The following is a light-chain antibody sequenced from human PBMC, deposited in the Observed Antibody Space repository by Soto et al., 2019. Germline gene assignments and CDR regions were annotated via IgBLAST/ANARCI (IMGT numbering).Light chain of an antibody. Sequence: DILMTHSPSTLSASVGDRVTITCRASQSIGDSLAWYQQKPGKAPYLLISDVSSLERGVPSRFSGSGSGTEFTLTISSMQPDDFATFYCQQYNGYSRTFGQETKVDIK. CDR2: DVS. J-gene: IGKJ1*01. V-gene: IGKV1-5*01. CDR3: QQYNGYSRT. CDR1: QSIGDS.